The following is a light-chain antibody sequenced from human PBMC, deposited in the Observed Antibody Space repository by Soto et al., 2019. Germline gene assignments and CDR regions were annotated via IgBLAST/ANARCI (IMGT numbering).Light chain of an antibody. CDR1: QSVSSY. V-gene: IGKV3-11*01. Sequence: EIVLTQSPATLSLSPGERATLSCRASQSVSSYLAWYQQKPGQAPRLLIYDASNRATGIPARFSGSGSGTDSTLTISSLEPEDFAVYYCQQRSNWPTFGQGTKV. CDR2: DAS. J-gene: IGKJ1*01. CDR3: QQRSNWPT.